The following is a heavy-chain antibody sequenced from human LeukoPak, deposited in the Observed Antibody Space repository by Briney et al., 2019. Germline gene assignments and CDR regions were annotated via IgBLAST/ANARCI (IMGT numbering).Heavy chain of an antibody. CDR3: ARTSGYSSGWYSP. CDR2: INHSGST. V-gene: IGHV4-34*01. D-gene: IGHD6-19*01. CDR1: GGSFSGYY. Sequence: SETLSLTCADYGGSFSGYYWSWIRQPPGKGLEWIGEINHSGSTNYNPSLKSRVTISVDTSKNQFSLKLSSVTAADTAVYYCARTSGYSSGWYSPWGQGTLVTVSS. J-gene: IGHJ5*02.